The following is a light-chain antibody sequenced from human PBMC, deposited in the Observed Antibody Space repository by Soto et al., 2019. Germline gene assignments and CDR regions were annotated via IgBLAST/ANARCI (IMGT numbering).Light chain of an antibody. Sequence: QSALTQPASVSGSPGQSITISCTGTSSDVGGYNYVSWYQQHPGKAPKLMIYDVSNRPSGVSNRFSGSKSGNTASLTISGRPADDEADYYCSSYTSSSTSYVFGTGTKLTVL. J-gene: IGLJ1*01. CDR3: SSYTSSSTSYV. CDR1: SSDVGGYNY. CDR2: DVS. V-gene: IGLV2-14*01.